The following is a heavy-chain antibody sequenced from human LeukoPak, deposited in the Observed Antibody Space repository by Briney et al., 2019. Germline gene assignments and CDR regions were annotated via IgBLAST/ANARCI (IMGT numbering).Heavy chain of an antibody. V-gene: IGHV4-30-2*01. J-gene: IGHJ6*03. D-gene: IGHD1/OR15-1a*01. CDR3: ARGTYPNYYYMDV. CDR2: IYHSGTT. Sequence: PSETLSLTCTVSGASISSGSYYWSWIRQPPGKGLEWIGYIYHSGTTYYNPSLKSRVTMSVDRSKNQFSLKLSSVTAADTAVYYCARGTYPNYYYMDVWGSGTTVTVS. CDR1: GASISSGSYY.